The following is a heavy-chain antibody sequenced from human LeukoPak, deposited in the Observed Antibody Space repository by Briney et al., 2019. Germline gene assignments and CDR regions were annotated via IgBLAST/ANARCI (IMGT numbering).Heavy chain of an antibody. CDR3: ANGGSIAVATPLDY. CDR2: ISNDGGEK. J-gene: IGHJ4*02. D-gene: IGHD6-19*01. Sequence: GGSLRLSCAASGFTFSDYAMQWVRQAPGKGLEGVAVISNDGGEKRYADSVKGRFTISRDSSENTLYLQMNSLRAEDTAVYYCANGGSIAVATPLDYWGQGTLVTVSS. CDR1: GFTFSDYA. V-gene: IGHV3-30*04.